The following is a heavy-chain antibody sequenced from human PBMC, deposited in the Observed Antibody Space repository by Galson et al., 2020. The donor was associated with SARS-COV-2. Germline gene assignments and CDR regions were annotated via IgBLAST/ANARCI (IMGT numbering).Heavy chain of an antibody. Sequence: ASVNVSCKASGYTFTQYGISWVRQAPGQGLEWMGWISVYNGDTSYAQKLRGRVTMTTDTSTTTVYMELRSLRSDDTAVYFCARDFVHDFLWGSYRSDYWGQGTLVTVSS. V-gene: IGHV1-18*04. CDR3: ARDFVHDFLWGSYRSDY. J-gene: IGHJ4*02. CDR1: GYTFTQYG. D-gene: IGHD3-16*02. CDR2: ISVYNGDT.